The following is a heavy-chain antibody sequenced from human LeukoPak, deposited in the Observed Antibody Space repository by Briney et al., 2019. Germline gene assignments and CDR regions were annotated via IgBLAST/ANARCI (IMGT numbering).Heavy chain of an antibody. J-gene: IGHJ1*01. CDR2: IYYSGST. D-gene: IGHD6-19*01. CDR3: ARAQRRLPGYSSGWYGYFQH. V-gene: IGHV4-59*01. Sequence: SETLFLTCTVSGGSISSYYWSWIRQPPGKGLEWIGYIYYSGSTNYNPSLKSRVTISVDTSKNQFSLKLSSVTAADTAVYYCARAQRRLPGYSSGWYGYFQHWGQGTLVTVSS. CDR1: GGSISSYY.